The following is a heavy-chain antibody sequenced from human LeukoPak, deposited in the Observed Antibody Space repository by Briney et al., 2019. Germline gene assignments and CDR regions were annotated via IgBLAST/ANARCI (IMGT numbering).Heavy chain of an antibody. V-gene: IGHV3-7*01. J-gene: IGHJ6*03. CDR1: GFTFSTYR. CDR2: IKQDGSEK. D-gene: IGHD2-21*02. Sequence: GGSLRLSCAASGFTFSTYRMSWVRQAPGKGLEWVANIKQDGSEKHYVDSVKGRFTISRDNAKSSLFLQMNSLRAEDTAVYYCVRASHIVVVTGIPQGYYYYMDVWGKGTTVTVSS. CDR3: VRASHIVVVTGIPQGYYYYMDV.